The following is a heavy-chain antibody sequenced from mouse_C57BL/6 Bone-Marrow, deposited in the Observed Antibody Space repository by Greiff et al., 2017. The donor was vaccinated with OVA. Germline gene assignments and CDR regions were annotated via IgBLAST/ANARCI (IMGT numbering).Heavy chain of an antibody. J-gene: IGHJ3*01. V-gene: IGHV1-59*01. CDR2: IDPSDSYT. CDR1: GYTFPSYW. CDR3: ARKRVYYDYAWFAY. Sequence: VQLQQPGAELVRPGTSVKLSCKASGYTFPSYWMHWVKQRPGQGLEWIGVIDPSDSYTNYNQKFKGKATLTVDTSSSTAYMQLSSLTSEDSAVYYCARKRVYYDYAWFAYWGQGTLVTVSA. D-gene: IGHD2-4*01.